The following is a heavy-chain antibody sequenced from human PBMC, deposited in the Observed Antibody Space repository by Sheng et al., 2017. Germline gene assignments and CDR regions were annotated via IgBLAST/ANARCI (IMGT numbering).Heavy chain of an antibody. CDR1: GFTFSDYY. Sequence: QVQLVESGGGLVKPGGSLRLSCAASGFTFSDYYMSWIRQAPGKGLEWVSYISSSSSYTNYADSVKGRFTISRDNAKNSLYLQMNSLRAEDTAVYYCARTDIVLMVYADYWGQGTLVTVSS. V-gene: IGHV3-11*05. D-gene: IGHD2-8*01. CDR2: ISSSSSYT. CDR3: ARTDIVLMVYADY. J-gene: IGHJ4*02.